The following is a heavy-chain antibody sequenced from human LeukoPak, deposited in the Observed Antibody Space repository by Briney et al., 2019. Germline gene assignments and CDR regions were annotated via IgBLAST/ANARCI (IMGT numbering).Heavy chain of an antibody. CDR3: GRDLTGYTKAFDY. Sequence: GRSLRLSCAAPGFTFSSDGTRSVRQGPRKGLEWVAVIWYDGSTKSYADSVKGRFTISRDNSMSSLYLQMNSLRDYDTAVYYCGRDLTGYTKAFDYWGQGTLVTVSS. V-gene: IGHV3-33*01. J-gene: IGHJ4*02. D-gene: IGHD3-9*01. CDR1: GFTFSSDG. CDR2: IWYDGSTK.